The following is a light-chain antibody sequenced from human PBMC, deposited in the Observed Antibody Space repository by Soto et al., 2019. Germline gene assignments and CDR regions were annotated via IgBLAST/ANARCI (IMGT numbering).Light chain of an antibody. Sequence: QSVLTQPPSASGTPGQRVTISCSGSNSNVGNNTVNWYQQFPGTSPRLLIEGNDQRPSGVPDRFSGSKSANSASLAISGLKSADEAYYDCAAWDDGLNGWLFGGGTKVTV. CDR1: NSNVGNNT. V-gene: IGLV1-44*01. CDR2: GND. CDR3: AAWDDGLNGWL. J-gene: IGLJ3*02.